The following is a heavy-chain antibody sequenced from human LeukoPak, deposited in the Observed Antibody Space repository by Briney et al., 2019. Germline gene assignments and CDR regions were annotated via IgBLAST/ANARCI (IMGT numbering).Heavy chain of an antibody. D-gene: IGHD3-22*01. CDR3: ARDFIGDSSGYYPHNWFDP. CDR1: GFTFSSYG. Sequence: GGSLRLSCAASGFTFSSYGMHWVRQAPGKGLEWVAVIWYDGSNKYYADSVKGRFTISRDNSKNTLYLQMNSLRAEDTAVYYCARDFIGDSSGYYPHNWFDPWGQGTLVTASS. V-gene: IGHV3-33*01. J-gene: IGHJ5*02. CDR2: IWYDGSNK.